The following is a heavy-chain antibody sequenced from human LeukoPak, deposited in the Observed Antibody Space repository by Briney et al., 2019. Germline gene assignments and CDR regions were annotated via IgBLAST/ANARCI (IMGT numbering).Heavy chain of an antibody. CDR1: GYTLTELS. CDR3: AATLYYYDSSGYYLG. J-gene: IGHJ4*02. V-gene: IGHV1-24*01. D-gene: IGHD3-22*01. CDR2: FDPEDGEA. Sequence: ASVKVSCKVSGYTLTELSMEWVRQAPGKGLEWMGGFDPEDGEAIYAQRFQGRVTMTEDTSTDTAYMELSSLRSEDTAVYYCAATLYYYDSSGYYLGWGQGTLVTVSS.